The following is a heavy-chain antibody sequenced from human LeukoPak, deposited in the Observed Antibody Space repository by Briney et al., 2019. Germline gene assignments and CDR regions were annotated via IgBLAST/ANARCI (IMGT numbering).Heavy chain of an antibody. J-gene: IGHJ3*02. Sequence: PGGSLRLSCAVSGFTFSTYWMNWVRQAPGKGLEWVSAISGSGGSTYYADSVKGRFTISRDNSKNTLYLQMNSLRAEDTAVYYCAKGINIVVVPAATGAFDIWGQGTMVTVSS. CDR3: AKGINIVVVPAATGAFDI. D-gene: IGHD2-2*01. V-gene: IGHV3-23*01. CDR1: GFTFSTYW. CDR2: ISGSGGST.